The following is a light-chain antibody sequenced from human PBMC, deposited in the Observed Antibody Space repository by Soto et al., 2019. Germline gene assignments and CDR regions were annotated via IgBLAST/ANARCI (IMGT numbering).Light chain of an antibody. CDR2: GAS. V-gene: IGKV3-20*01. CDR3: QQYGSSPPLT. J-gene: IGKJ4*01. Sequence: EIELTQSPGTLSLSPGERATLSCRASQSVSSSYLAWYQKKPGQAPRLLIYGASSSATGIPDRFSGSGSGTDFTPTIRRMETEDAAVYYCQQYGSSPPLTFGGGTKVEIK. CDR1: QSVSSSY.